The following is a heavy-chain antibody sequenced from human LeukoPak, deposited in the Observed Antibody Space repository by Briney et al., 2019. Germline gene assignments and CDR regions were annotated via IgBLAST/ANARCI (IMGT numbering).Heavy chain of an antibody. CDR2: ISYDGSNK. J-gene: IGHJ4*02. V-gene: IGHV3-30*04. Sequence: GGSLRLSCAASGFTFSSYAMHWVRQAPGKGLEWVAVISYDGSNKYYADSVKGRFTISRDNSKNTLYLQMNSLRADDTAVYYCAKVGGYSGYDPNDYWGQGTLVTVSS. CDR3: AKVGGYSGYDPNDY. D-gene: IGHD5-12*01. CDR1: GFTFSSYA.